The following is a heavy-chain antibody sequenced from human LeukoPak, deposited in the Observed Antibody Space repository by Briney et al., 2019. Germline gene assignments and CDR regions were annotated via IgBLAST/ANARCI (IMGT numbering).Heavy chain of an antibody. J-gene: IGHJ6*02. Sequence: GGSLRLSCAASGFTFSDYYMSWIRQAPGKGLEWVSYISSSGSYTNYADSVKGRFTISRDNSKNTLYLQMNSLRAEDTAVYYCAQKRGGSGSYSAMDVWGQGTTVTVSS. CDR1: GFTFSDYY. V-gene: IGHV3-11*03. CDR2: ISSSGSYT. D-gene: IGHD3-10*01. CDR3: AQKRGGSGSYSAMDV.